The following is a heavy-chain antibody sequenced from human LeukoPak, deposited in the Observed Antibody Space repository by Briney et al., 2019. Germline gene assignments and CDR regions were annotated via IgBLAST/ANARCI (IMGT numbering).Heavy chain of an antibody. CDR3: GMSGDRVPLQDDVFDV. V-gene: IGHV5-51*01. CDR2: IYPGDSGP. D-gene: IGHD1-26*01. J-gene: IGHJ3*01. Sequence: NRGESLKISCQVSGYSFTSYCIGWVRQMPGKGLEWMGIIYPGDSGPTYSPSFQGQVTISVDKSINTAYLQWSSLQASDTAMYYCGMSGDRVPLQDDVFDVWGQGTMVTVST. CDR1: GYSFTSYC.